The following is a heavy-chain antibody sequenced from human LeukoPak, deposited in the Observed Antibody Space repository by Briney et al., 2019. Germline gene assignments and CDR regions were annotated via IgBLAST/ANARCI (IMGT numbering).Heavy chain of an antibody. CDR3: ARHLLIVGPFDI. D-gene: IGHD3-22*01. J-gene: IGHJ3*02. Sequence: PSETLSLTCTLSFGSIKSYYWSLIPQPPGKGLEWIGYIYYNWSTNYKPSLKSRVTISVDTSKNQFSLKLSAVTAADTAVYYCARHLLIVGPFDIWGQGTMVTVSS. CDR2: IYYNWST. V-gene: IGHV4-59*08. CDR1: FGSIKSYY.